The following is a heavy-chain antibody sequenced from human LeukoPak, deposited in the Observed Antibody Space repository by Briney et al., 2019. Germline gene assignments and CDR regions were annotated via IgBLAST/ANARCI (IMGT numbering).Heavy chain of an antibody. V-gene: IGHV2-70*01. CDR3: ARLSYGSKSPLDY. Sequence: FGPALVKPTQTLTLTCTFSGFSLSTSGMSVSWIRQPPGKALEWLALIEWDDEKYYSTSLKTRLTISKDTSKNQVVLTMTNMDPMDTATYYCARLSYGSKSPLDYWGQGTLVTVSS. D-gene: IGHD3-10*01. CDR1: GFSLSTSGMS. J-gene: IGHJ4*02. CDR2: IEWDDEK.